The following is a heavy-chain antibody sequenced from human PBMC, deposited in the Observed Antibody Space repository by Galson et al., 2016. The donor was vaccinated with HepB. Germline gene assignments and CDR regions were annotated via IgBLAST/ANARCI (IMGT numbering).Heavy chain of an antibody. V-gene: IGHV1-46*01. Sequence: SGYTFTSYYMHWVRQAPGQGLERMGIINPSGGSTSYAQKFQGRVTMTRDTSTSTVYMELSSLRSEDTAVYYCARLGSGYYPEFDYWGQGTLVTVSS. J-gene: IGHJ4*02. CDR1: GYTFTSYY. D-gene: IGHD3-22*01. CDR3: ARLGSGYYPEFDY. CDR2: INPSGGST.